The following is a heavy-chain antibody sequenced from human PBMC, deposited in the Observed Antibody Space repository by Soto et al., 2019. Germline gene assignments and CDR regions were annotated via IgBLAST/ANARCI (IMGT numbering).Heavy chain of an antibody. D-gene: IGHD6-6*01. V-gene: IGHV4-39*01. CDR3: ASTPWSIAARLWFLRGRYFDL. J-gene: IGHJ2*01. CDR1: GGSISSSSYY. CDR2: IYYSGST. Sequence: PSETLSLTCTVSGGSISSSSYYWGWIRQPPGKGLEWIGSIYYSGSTYYNPSLKSRVTISVDTSKNQFSLKLSSVTAADTAVYYCASTPWSIAARLWFLRGRYFDLWGRGTLVTVSS.